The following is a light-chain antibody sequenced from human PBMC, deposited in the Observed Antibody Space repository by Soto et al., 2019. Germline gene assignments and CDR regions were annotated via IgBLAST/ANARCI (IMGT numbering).Light chain of an antibody. Sequence: EIVLTQSPGTLSLSPGERATLSCRASQSVSSSYLAWYQQKPGQAPRLLIYGASGRATGIPDRFSGSGSATDFTLTITSLEPEDFATYYCQHYNSYSEAFGQGTKVDIK. V-gene: IGKV3-20*01. J-gene: IGKJ1*01. CDR2: GAS. CDR3: QHYNSYSEA. CDR1: QSVSSSY.